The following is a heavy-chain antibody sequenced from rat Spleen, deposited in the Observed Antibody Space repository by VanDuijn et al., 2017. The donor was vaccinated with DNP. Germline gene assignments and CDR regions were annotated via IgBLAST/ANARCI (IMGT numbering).Heavy chain of an antibody. CDR2: ITGGGGTT. CDR3: ARHSELDYFDY. J-gene: IGHJ2*01. D-gene: IGHD4-3*01. CDR1: GFTFSDYA. Sequence: EVQLVESGGGLVQPGNSLKLSCAASGFTFSDYAMAWIRQVPGKGLEWIASITGGGGTTSYPDSVKGRFTISRDNAKSTLYLQMNSLRSEDTATYYGARHSELDYFDYWGQGVMVTVSS. V-gene: IGHV5S23*01.